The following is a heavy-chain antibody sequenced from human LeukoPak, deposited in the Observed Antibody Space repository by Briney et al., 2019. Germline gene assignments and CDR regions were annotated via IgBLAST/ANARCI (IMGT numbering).Heavy chain of an antibody. J-gene: IGHJ1*01. D-gene: IGHD4-17*01. Sequence: SVKVSCKASGGTFSSYAISCVRQAPGQGLEWMGGIIPIFGTANYAQKFQGRATTTADESTSTAYMELSSLRSEDTAVYYRARGGSDYGDYPGYFQHWGQGTLVTVSS. CDR3: ARGGSDYGDYPGYFQH. V-gene: IGHV1-69*13. CDR1: GGTFSSYA. CDR2: IIPIFGTA.